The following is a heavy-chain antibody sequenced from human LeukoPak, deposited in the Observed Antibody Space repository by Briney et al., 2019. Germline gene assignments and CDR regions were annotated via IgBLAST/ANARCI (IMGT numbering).Heavy chain of an antibody. J-gene: IGHJ6*02. CDR1: GGSISSYY. CDR2: IYYSGST. Sequence: SETLSLTCTVSGGSISSYYWSWIRQPPGKGLEWIGYIYYSGSTNYNPSLKSRVTISVDTSKNQFSLKLSSVTAADTAVYYCARGPLLPKPLKYDFWSGYPNPPHYYYGMDVWGQGTTVTVSS. V-gene: IGHV4-59*12. D-gene: IGHD3-3*01. CDR3: ARGPLLPKPLKYDFWSGYPNPPHYYYGMDV.